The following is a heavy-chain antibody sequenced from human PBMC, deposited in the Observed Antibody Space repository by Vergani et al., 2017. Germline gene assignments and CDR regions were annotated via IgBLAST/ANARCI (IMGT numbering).Heavy chain of an antibody. V-gene: IGHV3-30*18. CDR2: ISYDGSNK. CDR1: GFTFSSYG. Sequence: VQLVESGGGLVKPGRSLRLSCAASGFTFSSYGMHWVRQAPGKGLEWVAVISYDGSNKYYADSVKGRFTISRDNSKNTLYLQMNSLRAEDTAVYYCAKAYYCSSTSCYYYGMDVWGQGTTVTVSS. CDR3: AKAYYCSSTSCYYYGMDV. J-gene: IGHJ6*02. D-gene: IGHD2-2*01.